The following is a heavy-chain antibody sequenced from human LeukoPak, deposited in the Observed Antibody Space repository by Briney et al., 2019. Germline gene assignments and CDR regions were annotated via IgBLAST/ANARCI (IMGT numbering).Heavy chain of an antibody. V-gene: IGHV1-8*03. CDR1: GYTFTSYV. CDR2: MNPNSGNT. D-gene: IGHD5-18*01. J-gene: IGHJ4*02. CDR3: ARHTAMVI. Sequence: GASVKVSCKASGYTFTSYVINCVRQAAGQGLEWMGWMNPNSGNTGYAQKFQGRVPITRNTSISTAYMELSSLRSEDTAVYYCARHTAMVIWGQGTLVTVSS.